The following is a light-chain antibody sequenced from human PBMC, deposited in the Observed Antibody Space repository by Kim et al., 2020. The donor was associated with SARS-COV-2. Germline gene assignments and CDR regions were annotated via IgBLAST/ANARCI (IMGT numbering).Light chain of an antibody. Sequence: GQRFTISCSGSYSNIGRNTVNWYQQLPRTAPKLLIYNNNQRPSGVPDRFSGSKSGTSASLAISGLQSEDEADYYCATRDDSLDGWVFGGGTQLTVL. V-gene: IGLV1-44*01. CDR3: ATRDDSLDGWV. CDR2: NNN. J-gene: IGLJ3*02. CDR1: YSNIGRNT.